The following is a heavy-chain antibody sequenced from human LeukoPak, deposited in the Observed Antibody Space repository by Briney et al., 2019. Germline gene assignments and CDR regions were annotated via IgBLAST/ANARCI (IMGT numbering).Heavy chain of an antibody. Sequence: GGSLRLSCAASGFTFSSYAMSWVRRAPGKGLEWVSAISGSGGSTYYADSVKGRFTISRDNSKNTLYLQMNSLRAEDTAVYYCAKDGGYYDSSGLYWGQGTLVTVSS. CDR2: ISGSGGST. V-gene: IGHV3-23*01. J-gene: IGHJ4*02. CDR1: GFTFSSYA. CDR3: AKDGGYYDSSGLY. D-gene: IGHD3-22*01.